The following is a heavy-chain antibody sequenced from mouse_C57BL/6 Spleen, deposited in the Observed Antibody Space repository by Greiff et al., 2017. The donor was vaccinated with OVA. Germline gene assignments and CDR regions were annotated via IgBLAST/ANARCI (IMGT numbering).Heavy chain of an antibody. V-gene: IGHV5-6*01. D-gene: IGHD2-1*01. J-gene: IGHJ2*01. CDR3: ARHEIYYGNFYFDY. CDR2: FSSGGSYT. CDR1: GFTFSSYG. Sequence: EVQLVESGGDLVKPGGSLKLSCAASGFTFSSYGMSWVRQTPDKRLEWVATFSSGGSYTYYPDSVKGRFTISRDNAKNTLYLQMSSLKSEDTAMYYCARHEIYYGNFYFDYWGQGTTLTVSS.